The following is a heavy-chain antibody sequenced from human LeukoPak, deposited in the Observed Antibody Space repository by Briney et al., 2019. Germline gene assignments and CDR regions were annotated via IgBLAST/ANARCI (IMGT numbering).Heavy chain of an antibody. CDR2: IYYSGST. V-gene: IGHV4-59*06. Sequence: PSETLSLTCTVSGGSISTYYWSWIRQHPGKGLEWIGYIYYSGSTYYNPSLKSRVTVSVDTSKNQFSLKLSSVTAADTAVYYCASLLGGGSWYALFDYWGQGTLVTVSS. J-gene: IGHJ4*02. CDR1: GGSISTYY. D-gene: IGHD2-15*01. CDR3: ASLLGGGSWYALFDY.